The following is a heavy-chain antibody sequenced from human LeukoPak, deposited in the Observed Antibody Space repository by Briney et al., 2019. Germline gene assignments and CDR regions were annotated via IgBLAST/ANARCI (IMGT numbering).Heavy chain of an antibody. Sequence: PSETLSLTCTVSGGSISSSSYYWGWIRQPPGKGLEWIGSIYYSGSTYYNPSLKSRVTISVDTSKNQFSLKRSSVTAPDPAVYFLARPPYSSRFFHPLGPGTLVTVSS. D-gene: IGHD6-13*01. V-gene: IGHV4-39*01. CDR3: ARPPYSSRFFHP. CDR2: IYYSGST. J-gene: IGHJ5*02. CDR1: GGSISSSSYY.